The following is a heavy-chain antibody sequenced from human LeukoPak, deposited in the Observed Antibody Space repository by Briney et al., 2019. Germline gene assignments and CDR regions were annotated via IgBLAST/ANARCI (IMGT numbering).Heavy chain of an antibody. D-gene: IGHD3-10*01. CDR3: TTDLMVRGLLYY. V-gene: IGHV3-15*01. CDR1: GSSFSSYS. J-gene: IGHJ4*02. CDR2: IKTKTDTGTT. Sequence: KPGGSLRLSCAASGSSFSSYSMNWVRQAPGKGLEWVGRIKTKTDTGTTDYAAPVKGRFTISRDDSKNTLYLQMNSLKTEDTAVYYCTTDLMVRGLLYYWGQGTLVAVSS.